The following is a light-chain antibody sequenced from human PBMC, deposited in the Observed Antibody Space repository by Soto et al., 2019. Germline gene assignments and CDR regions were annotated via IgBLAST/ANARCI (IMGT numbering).Light chain of an antibody. CDR1: SSDVGSYDF. Sequence: QSVLTQPASVSGSPGQSITISCTGTSSDVGSYDFVSWYQQHPGKGPKLMIYEGSKRPSGVSNRFSGSKSGNTASLTISGLQAEDEADYPCCSWGASSTPYVFGTGTKVTAL. J-gene: IGLJ1*01. CDR3: CSWGASSTPYV. CDR2: EGS. V-gene: IGLV2-23*01.